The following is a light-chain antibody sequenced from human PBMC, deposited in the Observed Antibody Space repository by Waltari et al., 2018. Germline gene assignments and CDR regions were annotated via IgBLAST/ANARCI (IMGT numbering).Light chain of an antibody. CDR3: AAWDDSLNWV. J-gene: IGLJ3*02. V-gene: IGLV1-44*01. CDR2: SNQ. Sequence: QSVLTQPPSASGTPGQRVTISCSGSSSNIGSSTVNWYQQLPGTAPKLLIYSNQQRPSGVPDRFSGSKSGTSASLAISGLQSEDEADYYCAAWDDSLNWVFGGGTKLTVL. CDR1: SSNIGSST.